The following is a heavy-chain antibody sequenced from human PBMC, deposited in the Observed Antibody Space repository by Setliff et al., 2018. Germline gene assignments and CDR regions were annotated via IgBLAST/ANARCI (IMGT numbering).Heavy chain of an antibody. CDR2: IGPSDSYT. Sequence: PGESLKISCKGSGYSFTSYWISWVRQMPGKGLEWMGRIGPSDSYTNYSPSFQGHVTISGDKSISTAYLQWSSLKASDTAMYYCARIRRDIVVVVGATPDYYDYMDVWGKGTTVTVSS. CDR1: GYSFTSYW. CDR3: ARIRRDIVVVVGATPDYYDYMDV. D-gene: IGHD2-15*01. V-gene: IGHV5-10-1*01. J-gene: IGHJ6*03.